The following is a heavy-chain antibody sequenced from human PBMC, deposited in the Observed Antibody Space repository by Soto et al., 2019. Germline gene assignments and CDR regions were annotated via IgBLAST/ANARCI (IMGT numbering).Heavy chain of an antibody. CDR2: IYYSGST. CDR1: GGSISSYY. V-gene: IGHV4-59*01. CDR3: ARADPYYDFWSGYYGNYYYYYYMDV. D-gene: IGHD3-3*01. J-gene: IGHJ6*03. Sequence: SETLSLTCTVSGGSISSYYWSWIRQPPGKGLEWIGYIYYSGSTNYNPSLKSRVTISVDTSKNQFSLKLSSVTAADTAVYYCARADPYYDFWSGYYGNYYYYYYMDVWGKGTTVTVSS.